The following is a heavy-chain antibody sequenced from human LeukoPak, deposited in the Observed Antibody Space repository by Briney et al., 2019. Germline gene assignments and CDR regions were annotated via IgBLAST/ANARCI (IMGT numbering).Heavy chain of an antibody. V-gene: IGHV3-23*01. J-gene: IGHJ4*02. CDR2: ITGSGGNT. CDR3: AKSSHYSGYDWGYDY. Sequence: PGGSLRLSCAASGFTFNNYAMTWVRQAPGKGLDWVSGITGSGGNTYYTDSVKGRFPISRDNCKNTLYLQMNSLRAEDTAVYYCAKSSHYSGYDWGYDYWGQGTLVTVSA. D-gene: IGHD5-12*01. CDR1: GFTFNNYA.